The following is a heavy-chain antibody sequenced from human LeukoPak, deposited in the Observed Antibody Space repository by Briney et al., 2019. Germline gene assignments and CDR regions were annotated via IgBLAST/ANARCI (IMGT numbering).Heavy chain of an antibody. V-gene: IGHV4-59*01. Sequence: SETLSLTSTVSGGSISSYYWSWIRQPPGKGLEWIGYIYYSGSTNYNPSLKSRVTISVDTSKNQFSLKLSSVTAADTAVYYCARDRRYCSGGSCYSWFDPWGQGTLVTVSS. D-gene: IGHD2-15*01. J-gene: IGHJ5*02. CDR3: ARDRRYCSGGSCYSWFDP. CDR1: GGSISSYY. CDR2: IYYSGST.